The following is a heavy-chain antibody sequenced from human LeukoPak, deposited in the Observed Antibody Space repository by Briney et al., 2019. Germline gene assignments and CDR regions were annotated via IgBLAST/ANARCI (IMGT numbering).Heavy chain of an antibody. D-gene: IGHD3-22*01. Sequence: VASVKVSFKASGYTFTDYYMHWVRQAPGQGLEWLGWINPNSGGTNYAQKFQGMVTMTRDTSISTAYMELSRLRSADTAVYYCAREYYDSSAYNQEAIDYWGQGTLVTVSS. CDR3: AREYYDSSAYNQEAIDY. V-gene: IGHV1-2*02. CDR1: GYTFTDYY. J-gene: IGHJ4*02. CDR2: INPNSGGT.